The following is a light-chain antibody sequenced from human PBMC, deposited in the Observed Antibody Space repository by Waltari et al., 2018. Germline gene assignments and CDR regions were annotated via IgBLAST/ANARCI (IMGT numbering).Light chain of an antibody. CDR1: RVLYRYNNKNH. V-gene: IGKV4-1*01. CDR2: WSS. CDR3: QQCYTFPYT. J-gene: IGKJ2*01. Sequence: RVLYRYNNKNHLSGYKQEPGQPRKRLITWSSTRESGVPDRFSGSGYGTAFTLTLRSLQAEDVAVYFCQQCYTFPYTFGQGTKLEIK.